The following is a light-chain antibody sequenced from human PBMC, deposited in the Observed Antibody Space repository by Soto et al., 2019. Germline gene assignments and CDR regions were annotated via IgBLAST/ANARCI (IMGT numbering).Light chain of an antibody. CDR1: SSDVGAYNY. J-gene: IGLJ2*01. CDR2: DVS. V-gene: IGLV2-8*01. CDR3: NSFAGSAHVV. Sequence: QSVLAQPPSASGSPGQSVTISCTGTSSDVGAYNYVSWYQQHPGKAPKLIIFDVSQRPSGVPDRFSGSKSGNTASLTVSGLQAEDAAVYYCNSFAGSAHVVFGGGTKLTVL.